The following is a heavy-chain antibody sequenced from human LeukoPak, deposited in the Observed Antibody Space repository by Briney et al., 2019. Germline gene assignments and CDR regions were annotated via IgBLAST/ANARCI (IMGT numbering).Heavy chain of an antibody. CDR3: ARGLSPNYFDY. V-gene: IGHV4-34*01. Sequence: SETLSLTCAVYGGSFSGYYWSWIRQPPGKGLEWIGEINHSGSTNYNPSLKSRVTISVDTSKNQFSLKLSSVTAADTAVYYCARGLSPNYFDYWGQGTLVTVFS. CDR1: GGSFSGYY. J-gene: IGHJ4*02. CDR2: INHSGST.